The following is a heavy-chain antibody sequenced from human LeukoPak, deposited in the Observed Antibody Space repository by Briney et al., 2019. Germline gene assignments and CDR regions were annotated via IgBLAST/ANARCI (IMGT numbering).Heavy chain of an antibody. Sequence: GASVKVSCKASGYTFTSYDINWVRQATGQGLEWMGWMNPNSGNTGYAQKFQGRVTITRNTSISTAYMELSSLRSEDTAVYYCARGGLLRYSSSWTPFDYWGQGTLVTVSS. CDR2: MNPNSGNT. CDR1: GYTFTSYD. V-gene: IGHV1-8*03. D-gene: IGHD6-13*01. CDR3: ARGGLLRYSSSWTPFDY. J-gene: IGHJ4*02.